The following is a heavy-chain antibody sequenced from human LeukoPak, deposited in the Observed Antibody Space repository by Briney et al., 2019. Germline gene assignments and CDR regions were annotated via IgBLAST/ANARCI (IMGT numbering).Heavy chain of an antibody. D-gene: IGHD2-15*01. CDR2: ISGSSSYI. CDR3: ARNYCSGGSCYETGLDY. Sequence: GGSLRLSCAASGFTFSSYSMNWVRQAPGKGLVWVSSISGSSSYIYYADSVKGRFTISRDNAKNSLYLQMNSLRAEDTAVYYCARNYCSGGSCYETGLDYWGQGTLVTVSS. V-gene: IGHV3-21*01. J-gene: IGHJ4*02. CDR1: GFTFSSYS.